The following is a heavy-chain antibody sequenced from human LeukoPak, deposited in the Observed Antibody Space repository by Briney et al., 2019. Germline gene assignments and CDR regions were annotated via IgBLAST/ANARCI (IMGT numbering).Heavy chain of an antibody. J-gene: IGHJ6*04. CDR3: ARVCGGDCYSYYYYYYGMDV. Sequence: GGSLRLSCAASGFTLNNAWMNWVRQAPGKGLEWVSYISSSGSTIYYADSVKGRFTISRDNAKNSLYLQMNSLRAEDTAVYYCARVCGGDCYSYYYYYYGMDVWGKGTTVTVSS. V-gene: IGHV3-48*04. D-gene: IGHD2-21*02. CDR2: ISSSGSTI. CDR1: GFTLNNAW.